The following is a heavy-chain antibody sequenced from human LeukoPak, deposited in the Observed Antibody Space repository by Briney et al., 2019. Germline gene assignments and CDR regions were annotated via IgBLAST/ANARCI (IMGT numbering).Heavy chain of an antibody. V-gene: IGHV3-30*02. CDR2: IRYDGSNN. CDR3: AKGDVDTAISY. CDR1: GFTFSSYG. Sequence: GGSLRLSCAASGFTFSSYGMHWVRQAPGKGLEWVAFIRYDGSNNYYADSVKGRFTISRDNSKNTLYLQVNSLRAEDTAVYYCAKGDVDTAISYWGQGTLVTVSS. D-gene: IGHD5-18*01. J-gene: IGHJ4*02.